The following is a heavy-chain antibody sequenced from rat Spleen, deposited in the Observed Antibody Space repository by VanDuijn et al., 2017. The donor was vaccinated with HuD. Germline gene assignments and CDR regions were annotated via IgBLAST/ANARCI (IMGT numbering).Heavy chain of an antibody. CDR3: ARLYDGTYYLFAY. D-gene: IGHD1-12*02. CDR2: ISYDGGDT. Sequence: EVQLVESDGGLVQPGKSLKLSCAASGFTFSDYYMAWVRQAPTKGLEWVASISYDGGDTYYRDSVKGRFTISRDNAKSSLYLQMDSLRSEDTATYYCARLYDGTYYLFAYWGQGTLVTVSS. V-gene: IGHV5-20*01. CDR1: GFTFSDYY. J-gene: IGHJ3*01.